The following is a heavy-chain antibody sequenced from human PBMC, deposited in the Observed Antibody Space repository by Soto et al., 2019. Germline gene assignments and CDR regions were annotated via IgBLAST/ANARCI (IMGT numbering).Heavy chain of an antibody. V-gene: IGHV4-34*01. CDR3: ARSLRQVVAAGWFDP. CDR1: GGSFSGYY. CDR2: INHSGST. J-gene: IGHJ5*02. D-gene: IGHD2-15*01. Sequence: SETLSLTCAVYGGSFSGYYWSWIRQPPGKGLEWIGEINHSGSTNYNPSLKSRVTISVDTSKNQFSLKLSSVTAADTAVYYCARSLRQVVAAGWFDPWGQGTLVTVSS.